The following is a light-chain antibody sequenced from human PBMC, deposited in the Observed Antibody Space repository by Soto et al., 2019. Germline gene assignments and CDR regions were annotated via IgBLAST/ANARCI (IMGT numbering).Light chain of an antibody. Sequence: EIGMTQSPVTLSVSPGERATLSCRASQSVSSNLAWYQQKPGQAPRLLIYGASIRATGIPARFSGSGSGTEFTLTISSLQSEDFAVYYCQQYNNWPGTFGQGTKVEIK. CDR3: QQYNNWPGT. J-gene: IGKJ1*01. CDR1: QSVSSN. V-gene: IGKV3-15*01. CDR2: GAS.